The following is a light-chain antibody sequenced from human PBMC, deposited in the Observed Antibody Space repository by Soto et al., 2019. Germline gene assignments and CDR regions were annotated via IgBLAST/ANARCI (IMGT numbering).Light chain of an antibody. CDR3: QSYDDNNRRV. J-gene: IGLJ2*01. Sequence: NFMLTQPHSVSESPGKTITISCTGSGGSIASNYVQWYQQRPGSAPTTVIYEDNQRPSGVPDRFAGSIDTSSNSASLTISGLQTEDEADYYCQSYDDNNRRVLGVGTKLTVL. CDR1: GGSIASNY. CDR2: EDN. V-gene: IGLV6-57*02.